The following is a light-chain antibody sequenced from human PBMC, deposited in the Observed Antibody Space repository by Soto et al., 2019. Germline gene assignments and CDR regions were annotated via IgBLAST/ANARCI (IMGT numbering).Light chain of an antibody. Sequence: EVGMTQSPATLSVSPGERATLSCRASQRVSSNLAWYQQKPGQAPRLLIYSASRRATGIPDRFTGSGSGTDFTLTINRVEPEDCAGYCCQQYACSPRTFGQGT. CDR3: QQYACSPRT. V-gene: IGKV3-20*01. CDR1: QRVSSN. J-gene: IGKJ1*01. CDR2: SAS.